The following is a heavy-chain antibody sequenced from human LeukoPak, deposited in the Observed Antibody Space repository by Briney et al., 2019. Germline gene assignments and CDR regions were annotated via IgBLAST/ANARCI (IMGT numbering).Heavy chain of an antibody. V-gene: IGHV1-69*05. CDR1: GGTFSSYA. J-gene: IGHJ4*02. CDR2: IVPIFGTA. CDR3: AYAEEGRFDY. Sequence: ASVKVSCKASGGTFSSYAISWVRQAPGQGLEWMGGIVPIFGTANYAQKFQGRVTITTDESTSTAYMELSSLRSEDTAVYYCAYAEEGRFDYWGQGTLVTVSS. D-gene: IGHD2-2*01.